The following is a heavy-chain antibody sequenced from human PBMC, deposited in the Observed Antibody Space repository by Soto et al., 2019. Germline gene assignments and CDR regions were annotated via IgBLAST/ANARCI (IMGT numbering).Heavy chain of an antibody. D-gene: IGHD3-9*01. CDR3: STISGPQAD. CDR2: INPNSGGT. Sequence: QVKLVQSGAEVKKPGASVKVSCKASGYTFTGYYMHWVRQAPGQGLEWMGWINPNSGGTNFAQKFQGWVTSTRDASLSTSCMKPSRLRSDDTAGYYCSTISGPQADWVQGTLVTVSS. V-gene: IGHV1-2*04. J-gene: IGHJ4*02. CDR1: GYTFTGYY.